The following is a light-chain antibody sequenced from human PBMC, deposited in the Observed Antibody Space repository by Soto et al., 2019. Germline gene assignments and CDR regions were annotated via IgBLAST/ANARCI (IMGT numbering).Light chain of an antibody. CDR2: GAS. V-gene: IGKV3D-20*02. Sequence: EIVLTQSPGTLSLSPGERSTLSCMTSQSVSNNYLAWYQQKPGQAPRLLIYGASNRATGIPARFSGTGSGTDFTLTINNLEPEDFAVYYCQVRTNWSIAFGRGTRLEIK. CDR3: QVRTNWSIA. J-gene: IGKJ5*01. CDR1: QSVSNNY.